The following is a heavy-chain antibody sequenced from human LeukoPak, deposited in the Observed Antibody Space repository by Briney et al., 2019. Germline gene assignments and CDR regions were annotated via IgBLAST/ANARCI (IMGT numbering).Heavy chain of an antibody. CDR3: ARENAYDSSGYYSSGSDAFDI. Sequence: PSETLSLTCTVSGGSISSYYWSWIRQPPGKGLEWIGYIYYSGSTNYNPSLKSRVTISVDTSKNQFSLKLSSVTAADTAVYYCARENAYDSSGYYSSGSDAFDIWGQGTMVTVSS. D-gene: IGHD3-22*01. CDR1: GGSISSYY. CDR2: IYYSGST. V-gene: IGHV4-59*01. J-gene: IGHJ3*02.